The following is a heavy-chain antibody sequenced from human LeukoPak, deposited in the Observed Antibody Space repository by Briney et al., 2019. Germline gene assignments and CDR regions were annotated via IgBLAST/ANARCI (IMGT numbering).Heavy chain of an antibody. CDR2: ISSSSSYI. Sequence: GGSLRLSCAASGFTFSSYSMNWVRQAPGKGLEWVSSISSSSSYIYYADSVKGRFTISRDNAKNSLYLQMNSLRAEDTAVYYCARDSGVGACLFCSAFDLWGQGTMVTVSS. J-gene: IGHJ3*01. D-gene: IGHD1-26*01. CDR3: ARDSGVGACLFCSAFDL. V-gene: IGHV3-21*01. CDR1: GFTFSSYS.